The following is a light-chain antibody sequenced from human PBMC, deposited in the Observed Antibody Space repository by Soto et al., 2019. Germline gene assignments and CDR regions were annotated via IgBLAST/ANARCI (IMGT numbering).Light chain of an antibody. V-gene: IGLV7-43*01. Sequence: QTVVTQEPSLTVSPGGTGTLTCASSTGAVTSGHYPNWVQQKPGQVPKSLIYSTSDKHSWTPALFSGSLLGGKAALTLSSVQPEDEAESYCLLLYGGALGVFGGGTKVTVL. CDR1: TGAVTSGHY. CDR3: LLLYGGALGV. J-gene: IGLJ2*01. CDR2: STS.